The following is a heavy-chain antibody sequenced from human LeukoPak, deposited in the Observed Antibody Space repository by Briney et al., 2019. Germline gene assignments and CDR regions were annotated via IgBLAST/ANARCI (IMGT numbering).Heavy chain of an antibody. D-gene: IGHD3-10*01. J-gene: IGHJ5*02. CDR3: ARGSILLWFGELLGTNWFDP. CDR2: MNPNSGNT. V-gene: IGHV1-8*02. CDR1: GYTFTSYG. Sequence: ASVKVSCKASGYTFTSYGISWVRQATGQGLEWMGWMNPNSGNTGYAQKFQGRVTMTRNTSISTAYMELSSLRSEDTAVYYCARGSILLWFGELLGTNWFDPWGQGTLVTVSS.